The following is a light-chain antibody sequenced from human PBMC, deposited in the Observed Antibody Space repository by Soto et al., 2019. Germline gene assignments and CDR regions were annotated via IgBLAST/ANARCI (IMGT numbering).Light chain of an antibody. J-gene: IGLJ3*02. V-gene: IGLV8-61*01. CDR2: STN. Sequence: QAVVTQEPSFSVSPGGTVTLTCGLSSGSVSTSYYPSWYQQTPGQAPRTLIYSTNTRSSGVPDRFSGSILGNKAALTITGAQVDDESDYYCVLYMGSGISVFGGGTKLTV. CDR1: SGSVSTSYY. CDR3: VLYMGSGISV.